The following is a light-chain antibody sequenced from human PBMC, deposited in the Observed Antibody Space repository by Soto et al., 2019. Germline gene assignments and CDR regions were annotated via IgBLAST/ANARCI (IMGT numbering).Light chain of an antibody. Sequence: EIVLTQSPGTLSLSPGERATLSCRASQSDSSRHLAWYQQKPGQAPRLLISGASSRATGIPGRFSGSGSGTDFTLTISRLEPEDFAVYYCQQYGSSPRTFGQGTKVDIK. V-gene: IGKV3-20*01. CDR1: QSDSSRH. J-gene: IGKJ1*01. CDR2: GAS. CDR3: QQYGSSPRT.